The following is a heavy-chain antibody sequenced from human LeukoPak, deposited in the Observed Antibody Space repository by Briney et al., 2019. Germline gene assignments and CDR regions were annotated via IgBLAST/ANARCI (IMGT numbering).Heavy chain of an antibody. CDR3: ARGSHSRGRYCSSTSCYAGVNWFDP. CDR1: GGSFSGYY. D-gene: IGHD2-2*01. Sequence: PSETLSLTCAVYGGSFSGYYWSWIRQPPGKGLEGIGEMNHSGSTNYNPSLTSRGTISVDTSNTHFSLKLSSVTAAHTAVYYCARGSHSRGRYCSSTSCYAGVNWFDPWGQGTLVTVSS. CDR2: MNHSGST. V-gene: IGHV4-34*01. J-gene: IGHJ5*02.